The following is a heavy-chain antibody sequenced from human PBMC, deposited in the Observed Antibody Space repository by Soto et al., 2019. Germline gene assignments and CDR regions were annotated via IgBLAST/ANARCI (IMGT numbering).Heavy chain of an antibody. CDR3: ARMAGTYDYHGMDV. J-gene: IGHJ6*02. CDR1: GGSLSGYH. CDR2: INESGGT. Sequence: SETLSLTCAVYGGSLSGYHWSWIRQPPGKGLEWIGEINESGGTNQNPSLKSRVTISVDASKNQFSLKLSSVTAADTALYFCARMAGTYDYHGMDVWGQGTTVTVSS. V-gene: IGHV4-34*01.